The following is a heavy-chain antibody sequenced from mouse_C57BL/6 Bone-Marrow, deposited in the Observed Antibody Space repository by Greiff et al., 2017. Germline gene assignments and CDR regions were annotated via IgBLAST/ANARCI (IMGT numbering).Heavy chain of an antibody. CDR2: IDPSDSYT. Sequence: QVQLKQPGAELVRPGTSVKLSCKASGYTFTSYWMHWVKQRPGQGLEWIGVIDPSDSYTNYNQKFKGKATLTVDTSSSTAYMQLSSLTSEDSAVXYCARVRAFDYYGSSFDYWGQGTTLTVSS. CDR1: GYTFTSYW. J-gene: IGHJ2*01. V-gene: IGHV1-59*01. D-gene: IGHD1-1*01. CDR3: ARVRAFDYYGSSFDY.